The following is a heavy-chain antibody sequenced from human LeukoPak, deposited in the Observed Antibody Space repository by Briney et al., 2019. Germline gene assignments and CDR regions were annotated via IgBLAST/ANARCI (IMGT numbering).Heavy chain of an antibody. CDR2: IYHSGST. D-gene: IGHD1-26*01. CDR1: GYSISSGYY. CDR3: ASGASGSYKGHYYYYYMDV. J-gene: IGHJ6*03. Sequence: KPSETLSLTCAVSGYSISSGYYWGWVRQPPGKGLEWNGSIYHSGSTYYNPSLKSRVTISVDTSKNQFSLKLSSVTAADTAVYYCASGASGSYKGHYYYYYMDVWGKGTTVTVSS. V-gene: IGHV4-38-2*01.